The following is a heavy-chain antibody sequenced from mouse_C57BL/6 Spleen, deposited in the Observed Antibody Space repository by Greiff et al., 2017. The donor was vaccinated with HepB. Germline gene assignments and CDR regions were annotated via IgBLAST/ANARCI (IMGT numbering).Heavy chain of an antibody. D-gene: IGHD2-2*01. Sequence: VMLVESGPGLVQPSQSLSITCTVSGFSLTSYGVHWVRQSPGKGLEWLGVIWSGGSTDYNAAFISRLSISKDNSKSQVFFKMNSLQADDTAIYYCARAPQNGYDCFDYWGQGTTLTVSS. CDR2: IWSGGST. CDR1: GFSLTSYG. J-gene: IGHJ2*01. V-gene: IGHV2-2*01. CDR3: ARAPQNGYDCFDY.